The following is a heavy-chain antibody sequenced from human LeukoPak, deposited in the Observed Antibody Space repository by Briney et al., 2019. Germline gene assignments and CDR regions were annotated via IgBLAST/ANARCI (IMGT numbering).Heavy chain of an antibody. V-gene: IGHV3-23*01. CDR1: GFTSSTYA. J-gene: IGHJ4*02. CDR3: AKPNINWGSPFDY. CDR2: ISGSGVST. Sequence: GGSLRLSCAASGFTSSTYAMNWVRQAPGKGLEWVSAISGSGVSTYYADSVKGRFTISRDNSKNTLCLQMNSLTAEDTAVYYCAKPNINWGSPFDYWGQGTLVTVSS. D-gene: IGHD7-27*01.